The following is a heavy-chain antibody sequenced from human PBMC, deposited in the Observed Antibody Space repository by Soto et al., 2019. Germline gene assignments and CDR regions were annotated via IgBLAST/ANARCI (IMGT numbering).Heavy chain of an antibody. J-gene: IGHJ6*02. Sequence: SGPTLVNPTQTLTLTCTFSGFSLSTSGVGVGWIRQPPGKALEWLALIYWNDVKRYSPSLKSRLTITKDTSKNQVVLTMTNMDPVDTATYYCAHSPTYYDFWSGYQDYYYYGMDVWGQGTTVTVSS. CDR1: GFSLSTSGVG. V-gene: IGHV2-5*01. CDR3: AHSPTYYDFWSGYQDYYYYGMDV. D-gene: IGHD3-3*01. CDR2: IYWNDVK.